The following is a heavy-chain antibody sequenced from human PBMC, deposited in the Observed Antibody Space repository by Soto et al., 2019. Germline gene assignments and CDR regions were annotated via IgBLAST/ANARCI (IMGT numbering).Heavy chain of an antibody. CDR2: IYYSGST. V-gene: IGHV4-59*01. D-gene: IGHD3-9*01. CDR1: GGSINGYY. Sequence: SETLSLTCTVSGGSINGYYSTWIRQPPGKGLEWIGFIYYSGSTNYNPSLQSRVTISLDTYKNQFSLNLSSVTAADTAMYYCARDRKGSNGLTDYWGQGALVTVSS. CDR3: ARDRKGSNGLTDY. J-gene: IGHJ4*02.